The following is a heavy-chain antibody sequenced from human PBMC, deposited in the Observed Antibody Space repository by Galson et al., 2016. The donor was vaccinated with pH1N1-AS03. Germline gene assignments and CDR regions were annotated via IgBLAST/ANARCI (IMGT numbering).Heavy chain of an antibody. Sequence: SETLSLTCTVSGGSITSSSSYWGWIRQPPGKGLEWIGSIHCRGTTYYNTSLKSRITISVYTSKNQFSLRLSSLTAADTAVYYCARHAQDYLWGSYRYYDYWGQGTLVT. J-gene: IGHJ4*02. CDR1: GGSITSSSSY. V-gene: IGHV4-39*01. D-gene: IGHD3-16*02. CDR2: IHCRGTT. CDR3: ARHAQDYLWGSYRYYDY.